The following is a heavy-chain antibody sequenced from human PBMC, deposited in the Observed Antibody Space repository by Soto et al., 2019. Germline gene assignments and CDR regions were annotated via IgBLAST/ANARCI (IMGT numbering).Heavy chain of an antibody. Sequence: GSGPTLVNPTPTLTLTCTFSGFSRSTSGMCVSWIRQPPGKALEWLALIDWDDDNYYSTSLKTRLTISKDTSKNQVVLTMTNMDPVDTATYYCARIPQYYDSSGYYYSRYYYGINVWGQGTTVTVSS. V-gene: IGHV2-70*01. CDR3: ARIPQYYDSSGYYYSRYYYGINV. D-gene: IGHD3-22*01. CDR1: GFSRSTSGMC. J-gene: IGHJ6*02. CDR2: IDWDDDN.